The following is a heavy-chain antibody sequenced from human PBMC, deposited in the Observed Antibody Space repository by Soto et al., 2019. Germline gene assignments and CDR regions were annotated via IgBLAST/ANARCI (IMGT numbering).Heavy chain of an antibody. V-gene: IGHV3-30*18. CDR3: AKSSRYNWNYYYYYGMDV. J-gene: IGHJ6*02. CDR2: ISYDGSNK. CDR1: GFTFSSYG. Sequence: QVQLVESGGGVVQPGRSLRLSCAASGFTFSSYGMHWVRQAPGKGLEWVAVISYDGSNKYYADSVKGRFTISRDNSKNTLYLQMNSLRAEDTAVYYCAKSSRYNWNYYYYYGMDVWGQGTTVTVSS. D-gene: IGHD1-20*01.